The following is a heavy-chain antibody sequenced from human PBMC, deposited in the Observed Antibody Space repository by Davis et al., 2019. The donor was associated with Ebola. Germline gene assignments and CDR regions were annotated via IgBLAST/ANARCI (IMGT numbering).Heavy chain of an antibody. J-gene: IGHJ4*02. D-gene: IGHD4-17*01. CDR2: ISSSSSTI. CDR1: GFTFSSYS. Sequence: GESLKISCAASGFTFSSYSMNWVRQAPGKGLEWVSYISSSSSTIYYADSVKGRFTISRDNSKNTLYLQMNSLRAEDTAVYYCTRRNGDFDYWGQGTLVTVSS. CDR3: TRRNGDFDY. V-gene: IGHV3-48*01.